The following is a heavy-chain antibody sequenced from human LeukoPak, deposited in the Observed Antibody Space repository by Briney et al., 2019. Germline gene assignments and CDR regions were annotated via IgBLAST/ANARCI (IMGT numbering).Heavy chain of an antibody. Sequence: SETLSLTCTVSGGSISSYYWSWIRQPPGKGLEWIGYIYYSGSTNYNSSLKSRVTISVDTSKNQFSLKLSSVTAADTAVYYCATLTGGDDAFDIWGQGTMVTVSS. CDR1: GGSISSYY. D-gene: IGHD4-23*01. J-gene: IGHJ3*02. CDR3: ATLTGGDDAFDI. CDR2: IYYSGST. V-gene: IGHV4-59*01.